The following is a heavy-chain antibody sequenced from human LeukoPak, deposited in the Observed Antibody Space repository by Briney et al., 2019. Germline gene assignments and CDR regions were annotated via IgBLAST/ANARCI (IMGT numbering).Heavy chain of an antibody. CDR1: GFTFSNYA. CDR3: ARGIRDYNDQLGYFQH. D-gene: IGHD4-11*01. V-gene: IGHV3-11*04. CDR2: ISSSGSTI. J-gene: IGHJ1*01. Sequence: GGSLRLSCAASGFTFSNYAMSWIRQAPGKGLEWVSYISSSGSTIYYADSVKGRFTISRDNAKNSLYLQMNSLRAEDTAVYYCARGIRDYNDQLGYFQHWGQGTLVTVSS.